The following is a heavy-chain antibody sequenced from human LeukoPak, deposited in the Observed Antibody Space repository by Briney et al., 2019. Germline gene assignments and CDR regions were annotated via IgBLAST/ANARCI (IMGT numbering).Heavy chain of an antibody. Sequence: HPGGSLRLSCAASGFTVSSNYISWVRQAPGKGLEWVSVIYSGGDTYYADSVMGRFTISRDNAKKSLYLQMNSLRAEDTAVYYCAREPSYSSSWYTTCDHWGQGILVTVSS. CDR3: AREPSYSSSWYTTCDH. D-gene: IGHD6-13*01. J-gene: IGHJ5*02. CDR1: GFTVSSNY. CDR2: IYSGGDT. V-gene: IGHV3-53*01.